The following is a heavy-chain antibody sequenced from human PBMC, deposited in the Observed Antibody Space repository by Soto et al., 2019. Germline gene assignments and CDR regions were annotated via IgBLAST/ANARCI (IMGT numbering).Heavy chain of an antibody. Sequence: GGSLRVSCAASGFIFENFGMSWVRQAPGKGLEWISSISGSGFKKYYADSVKGRFTISRDNSKSTVYLELNNLSAEDTAVYHCAKNQGVELVPLATVDWFDPWGQGSVVTVSS. CDR3: AKNQGVELVPLATVDWFDP. J-gene: IGHJ5*02. V-gene: IGHV3-23*01. CDR2: ISGSGFKK. D-gene: IGHD1-26*01. CDR1: GFIFENFG.